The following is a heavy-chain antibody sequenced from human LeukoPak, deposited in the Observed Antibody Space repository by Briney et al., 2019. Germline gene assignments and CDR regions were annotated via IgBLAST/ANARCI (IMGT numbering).Heavy chain of an antibody. CDR3: ARLPLRYPATYGDLSYYYYGMDV. V-gene: IGHV5-51*01. D-gene: IGHD4-17*01. Sequence: GESLKISCKGSGYSFTSYWIGWVRQMPGKGLEWMGIIYPGDSDTRYSPSFQGQVTISADKSISTAYLQWSSLKASDTAMYYCARLPLRYPATYGDLSYYYYGMDVWGQGTTVTVSS. CDR1: GYSFTSYW. CDR2: IYPGDSDT. J-gene: IGHJ6*02.